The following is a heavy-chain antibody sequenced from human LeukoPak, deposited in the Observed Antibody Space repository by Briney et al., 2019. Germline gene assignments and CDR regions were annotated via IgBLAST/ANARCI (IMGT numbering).Heavy chain of an antibody. CDR1: GGSLTSYY. V-gene: IGHV4-59*12. CDR2: IFYSGST. D-gene: IGHD4-23*01. CDR3: ARGSPVGHY. J-gene: IGHJ4*02. Sequence: SETLSLTCTVSGGSLTSYYWSWIRQPPGKGLQWIGYIFYSGSTNYNPSLRGRVTISVDTSRNQFSLRLNSVTAAGTAVYYCARGSPVGHYWGQGILVTVSS.